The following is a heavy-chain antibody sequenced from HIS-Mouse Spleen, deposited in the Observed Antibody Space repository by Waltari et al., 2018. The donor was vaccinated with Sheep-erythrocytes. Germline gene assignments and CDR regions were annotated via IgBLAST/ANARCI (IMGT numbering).Heavy chain of an antibody. J-gene: IGHJ4*02. V-gene: IGHV3-23*04. CDR1: GFTFSSYW. D-gene: IGHD4-17*01. Sequence: EVQLVESGGGLVQPGGSLRLSCAASGFTFSSYWMSWVRQAPGKGREWFSAISGSGGSTYYADSVKGRFTISRDNSKNTLYLQMNSLRAEDTAVYYCAKQTLRRTYFDYWGQGTLVTVSS. CDR2: ISGSGGST. CDR3: AKQTLRRTYFDY.